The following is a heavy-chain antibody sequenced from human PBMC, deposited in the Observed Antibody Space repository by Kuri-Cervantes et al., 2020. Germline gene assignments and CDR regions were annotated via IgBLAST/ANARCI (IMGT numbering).Heavy chain of an antibody. V-gene: IGHV3-48*04. CDR3: ARDSEVLLSSYDAFDI. CDR1: GFTFSSYA. J-gene: IGHJ3*02. D-gene: IGHD3-10*02. CDR2: ISSSGSTI. Sequence: GESLKISCAASGFTFSSYAMSWVRQAPGKGLEWVSYISSSGSTIYYADSVKGRFTISRDNAKNSLYLQMNSLRAEDTAVYYCARDSEVLLSSYDAFDIWGQGTMVTVSS.